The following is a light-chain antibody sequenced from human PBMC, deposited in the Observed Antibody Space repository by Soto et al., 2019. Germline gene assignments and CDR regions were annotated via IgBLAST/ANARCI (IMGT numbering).Light chain of an antibody. CDR1: QSVSSW. V-gene: IGKV1-5*03. CDR2: KAS. CDR3: QQYNSYWYT. J-gene: IGKJ2*01. Sequence: DIQMTQSPSTLSASVGDRVTITCRARQSVSSWLAWYQQKPGKAPKLLIYKASSLESGVPSRFSGSGSGTEFTLTISSLQPDDVATYYCQQYNSYWYTFGQGTKVDIK.